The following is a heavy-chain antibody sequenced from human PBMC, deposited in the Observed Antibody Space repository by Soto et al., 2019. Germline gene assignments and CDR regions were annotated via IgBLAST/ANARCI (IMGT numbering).Heavy chain of an antibody. CDR2: ISGYNGNT. CDR1: GYSFTTYG. Sequence: QVQLVQSRGEVKKPGASVKVYCKTSGYSFTTYGISWVRQAPGQGLEWMGWISGYNGNTNYAQKLQGRVTMTTDTSTSTAYMELRSLRSDDTAVYYCAREGPAPYYYYGMDVWGQGSTVTVSS. CDR3: AREGPAPYYYYGMDV. J-gene: IGHJ6*02. V-gene: IGHV1-18*01.